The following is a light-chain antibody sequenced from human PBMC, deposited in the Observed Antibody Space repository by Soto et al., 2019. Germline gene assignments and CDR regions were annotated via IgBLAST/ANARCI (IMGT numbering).Light chain of an antibody. CDR2: LGS. J-gene: IGKJ2*01. CDR3: MQALQTPT. CDR1: QSLLHSNGYNY. V-gene: IGKV2-28*01. Sequence: DLVMTQSPLSLPVTPGEPASISCRSSQSLLHSNGYNYLDWYLQKPGQSPQLLIYLGSNRASGVPDRFSGSGSGTDFRLKISRVEAEDVGVYYCMQALQTPTFGQGTKLEIK.